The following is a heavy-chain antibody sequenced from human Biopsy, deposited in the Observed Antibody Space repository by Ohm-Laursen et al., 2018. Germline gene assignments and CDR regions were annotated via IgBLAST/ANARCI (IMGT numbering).Heavy chain of an antibody. CDR1: GASITSYY. D-gene: IGHD4-23*01. CDR2: TYKGGNT. CDR3: ARDTRWSPYSMDV. J-gene: IGHJ6*02. V-gene: IGHV4-4*07. Sequence: SQTLSLTCIVSGASITSYYWSWIRQPAGKGLEWIGHTYKGGNTNHNPSLKSRVSMSVDTSKNQLSLTLRSVTAADTAVYYCARDTRWSPYSMDVWGQGTTVTVSS.